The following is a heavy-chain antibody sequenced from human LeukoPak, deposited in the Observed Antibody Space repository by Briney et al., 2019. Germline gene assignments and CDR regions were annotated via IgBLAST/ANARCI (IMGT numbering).Heavy chain of an antibody. CDR3: AKTPYYYGSGSYSDYYYYYGMDV. CDR2: ISYDGSNK. Sequence: GGSLRLSCAASGFTFSSYGMPWVRQAPGKGLEWVAVISYDGSNKYYADSVKGRFTISRDNSKNTLYLQMNSLRAEDTAVYYCAKTPYYYGSGSYSDYYYYYGMDVWGQGTTVTVSS. D-gene: IGHD3-10*01. V-gene: IGHV3-30*18. J-gene: IGHJ6*02. CDR1: GFTFSSYG.